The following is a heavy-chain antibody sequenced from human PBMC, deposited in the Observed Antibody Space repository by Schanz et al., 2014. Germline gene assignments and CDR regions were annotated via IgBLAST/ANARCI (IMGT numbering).Heavy chain of an antibody. V-gene: IGHV3-21*01. CDR1: GFTVSSDH. CDR3: ARPRFDYGEVDY. Sequence: EVQLVESGGGLVKPGGSLGLSCVVSGFTVSSDHMSWVRQAPGKGLEWVSALSGSGGSTYYADSVKGRFTISRDNAKNSLYLQMNSLRAEDTAVYYCARPRFDYGEVDYWGQGTLVTVSS. CDR2: LSGSGGST. J-gene: IGHJ4*02. D-gene: IGHD4-17*01.